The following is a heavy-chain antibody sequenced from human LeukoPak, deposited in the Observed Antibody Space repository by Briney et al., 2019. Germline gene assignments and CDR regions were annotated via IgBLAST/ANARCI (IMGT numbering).Heavy chain of an antibody. J-gene: IGHJ4*02. CDR3: ARSVAASRDY. V-gene: IGHV3-20*04. D-gene: IGHD2-15*01. Sequence: PGGSLRLSCAASGFTFSSYEMSWVRQAPGKGLEWVSGINWNGGSTGYADSVKGRFTISRDNAKNSLYLQMNSLRAEDTALYYCARSVAASRDYWGQGTLVTVSS. CDR1: GFTFSSYE. CDR2: INWNGGST.